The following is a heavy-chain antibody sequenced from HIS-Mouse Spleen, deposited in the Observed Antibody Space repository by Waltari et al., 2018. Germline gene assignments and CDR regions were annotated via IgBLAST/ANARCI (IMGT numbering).Heavy chain of an antibody. V-gene: IGHV3-30*18. CDR1: GFTFSSYG. CDR2: ISYDGRNK. CDR3: AKDRGSPLYFDY. Sequence: QVQLVESGGGVVQPGRSLRLSCAASGFTFSSYGMHWVRQSPGKGLEWVAVISYDGRNKYYAESVKGRFTISRDNSKNTLYLQMNSLRAEDTAVYYCAKDRGSPLYFDYWGQGTLVTVSS. D-gene: IGHD1-26*01. J-gene: IGHJ4*02.